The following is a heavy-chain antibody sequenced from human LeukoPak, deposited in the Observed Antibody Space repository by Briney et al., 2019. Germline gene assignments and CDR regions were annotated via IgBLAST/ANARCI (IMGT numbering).Heavy chain of an antibody. CDR3: AKPGGYCSSTSCYTGYYFDY. J-gene: IGHJ4*02. CDR1: GFTFSSYA. D-gene: IGHD2-2*02. Sequence: PGGSLRLSCAASGFTFSSYAMSWVRRAPGKGLEWVSAISGSGGSTYYADSVKGRFAISRDNSKNTLYLQMNSLRAEDTAVYYCAKPGGYCSSTSCYTGYYFDYWGQGTLVTVSS. V-gene: IGHV3-23*01. CDR2: ISGSGGST.